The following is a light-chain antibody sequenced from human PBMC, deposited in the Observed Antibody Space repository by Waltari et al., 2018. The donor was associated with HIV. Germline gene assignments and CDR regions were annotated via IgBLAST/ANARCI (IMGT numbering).Light chain of an antibody. CDR1: SPNIGSNT. J-gene: IGLJ1*01. V-gene: IGLV1-44*01. CDR3: AAWDDSLNGLV. CDR2: SNN. Sequence: QSVLTQPPSASGTPGQRVTISCSGSSPNIGSNTVNWYQQLPGTAPKLLIYSNNQRPSGVPDRFSGSKSGTSASLAISGLQSEDEADYYCAAWDDSLNGLVFGTGTKVTVL.